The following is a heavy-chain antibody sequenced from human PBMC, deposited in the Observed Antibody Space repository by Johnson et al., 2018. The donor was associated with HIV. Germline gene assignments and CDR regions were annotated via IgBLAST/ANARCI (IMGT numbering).Heavy chain of an antibody. CDR3: ARARWEEPIRGAFDI. D-gene: IGHD1-14*01. CDR1: GFTFDDYG. J-gene: IGHJ3*02. CDR2: IIGTAGDT. V-gene: IGHV3-20*04. Sequence: VQLVESGGGVVRPGGSLRLSCAASGFTFDDYGMSWVRQAPGKGLEWVSIIGTAGDTYYPGSVKGRFTISRENAKNSLSLQMNSLRVEDTAFYYCARARWEEPIRGAFDIWGQGTMVTVSS.